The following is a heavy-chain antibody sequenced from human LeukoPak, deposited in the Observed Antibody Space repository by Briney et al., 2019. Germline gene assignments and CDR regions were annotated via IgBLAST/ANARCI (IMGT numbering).Heavy chain of an antibody. V-gene: IGHV4-4*07. J-gene: IGHJ4*02. CDR2: IYRSGDT. CDR3: ARGEHSVDS. Sequence: SETLSVTSTVSGGAIRSDYWNWIRQPAGKGREWIGRIYRSGDTNDNLFLKSRITMSEDMSKNQFSLRLNSVTAADPAVYYCARGEHSVDSWGQGMLVTVSS. CDR1: GGAIRSDY. D-gene: IGHD1/OR15-1a*01.